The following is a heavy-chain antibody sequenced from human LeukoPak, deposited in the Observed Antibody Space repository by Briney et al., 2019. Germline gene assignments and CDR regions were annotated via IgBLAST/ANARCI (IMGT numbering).Heavy chain of an antibody. CDR2: ISSSSSYI. CDR3: ARAAVFWSGFSDY. J-gene: IGHJ4*02. D-gene: IGHD3-3*01. V-gene: IGHV3-21*01. Sequence: GGSLRLSCAASGFTFSSYSMNWVRQAPGKGLEWVSSISSSSSYIYYADSVKGRFTISRDNAKNSLYLQMNSLRAEDTAVYYCARAAVFWSGFSDYWGQGTLVTVSS. CDR1: GFTFSSYS.